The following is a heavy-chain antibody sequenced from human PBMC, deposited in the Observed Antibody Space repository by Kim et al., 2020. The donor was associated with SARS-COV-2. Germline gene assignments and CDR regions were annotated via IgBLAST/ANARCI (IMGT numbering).Heavy chain of an antibody. D-gene: IGHD3-22*01. Sequence: YAQKFQGRVTMTRNTSISTAYMELSSLRSEDTAVYYCARGLGIYYDSLDYWGQGTLVTVSS. CDR3: ARGLGIYYDSLDY. J-gene: IGHJ4*02. V-gene: IGHV1-8*01.